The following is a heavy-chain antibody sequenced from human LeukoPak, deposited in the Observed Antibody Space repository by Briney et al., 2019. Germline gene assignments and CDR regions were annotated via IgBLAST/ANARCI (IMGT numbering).Heavy chain of an antibody. D-gene: IGHD1-26*01. CDR2: ISSSSSYI. CDR1: GFTFSSYS. Sequence: GGSLRLPCAASGFTFSSYSMNWVRQAPGKGLEWVSSISSSSSYIYYADSMKGRFTISRDNAKNSLYLQMNSLRAEDTAVYYCARGSYSGSYYVNYWGQGTLVTVSS. V-gene: IGHV3-21*01. CDR3: ARGSYSGSYYVNY. J-gene: IGHJ4*02.